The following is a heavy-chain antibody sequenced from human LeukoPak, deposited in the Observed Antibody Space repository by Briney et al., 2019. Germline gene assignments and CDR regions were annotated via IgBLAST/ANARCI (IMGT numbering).Heavy chain of an antibody. CDR1: GFTFNTYP. D-gene: IGHD3-22*01. V-gene: IGHV3-48*04. CDR3: ATLGYHLDS. J-gene: IGHJ4*02. Sequence: GGSLRLSCAASGFTFNTYPMHWVRQAPGKGLEWVSYIAGSDTRTYYADSVKGRFTISRDNAKNSLYLQMNSLRAEDTGLYYCATLGYHLDSWGQGTLVTVSS. CDR2: IAGSDTRT.